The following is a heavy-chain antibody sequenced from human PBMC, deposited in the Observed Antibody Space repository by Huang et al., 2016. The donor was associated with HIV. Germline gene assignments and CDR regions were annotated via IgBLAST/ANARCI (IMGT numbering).Heavy chain of an antibody. V-gene: IGHV1-69*13. J-gene: IGHJ4*02. CDR2: IIAIVGTT. D-gene: IGHD3-22*01. CDR1: EGTFSSYT. Sequence: VQLIQSGAEVKKTGSSVRVSCRASEGTFSSYTIGWMRQAPGQGLEWMGGIIAIVGTTTYAQKCQGRVSIAADESTSTAYMDLNSLRSEDTAVYYCARADLVNNQYFDYWGQGTLVTVSS. CDR3: ARADLVNNQYFDY.